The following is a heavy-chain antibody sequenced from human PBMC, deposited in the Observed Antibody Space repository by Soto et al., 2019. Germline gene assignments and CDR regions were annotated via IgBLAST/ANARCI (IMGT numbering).Heavy chain of an antibody. CDR1: GGSFSDTY. V-gene: IGHV4-34*01. J-gene: IGHJ3*02. Sequence: PSETLSLTCAVYGGSFSDTYSNWFRQPPGKGLEWIGEINHNTNTIYNPSLTSRVTISVDTSKNHFSLKLTSVTAADTAVYYCARVRRTAVDAFDIWGLVTMVSVS. D-gene: IGHD2-2*01. CDR3: ARVRRTAVDAFDI. CDR2: INHNTNT.